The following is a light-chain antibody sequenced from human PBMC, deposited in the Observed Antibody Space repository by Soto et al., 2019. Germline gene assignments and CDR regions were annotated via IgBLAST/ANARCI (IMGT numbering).Light chain of an antibody. J-gene: IGLJ3*02. V-gene: IGLV1-40*01. CDR3: QSYDNSLSGPVV. CDR1: SSKIGANYD. Sequence: QSVLTQPPSVSGAQWQRVTISCTGSSSKIGANYDVHWYQVLPGTAPKLLIYANTNRPSGVPDRFSGSKSGTSASLALTGLQAEDEADYYCQSYDNSLSGPVVSGGGTKLTVL. CDR2: ANT.